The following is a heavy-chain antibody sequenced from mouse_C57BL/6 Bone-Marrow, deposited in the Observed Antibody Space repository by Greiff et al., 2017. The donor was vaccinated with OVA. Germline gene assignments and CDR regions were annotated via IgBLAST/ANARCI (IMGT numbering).Heavy chain of an antibody. CDR2: IRNKANGYTT. D-gene: IGHD2-2*01. CDR1: GFTFTDYY. CDR3: ARWLTYAMDY. V-gene: IGHV7-3*01. Sequence: EVMLVESGGGLVQPGGSLSLSCAASGFTFTDYYMSWVRQPPGKALEWLGFIRNKANGYTTEYSASLKGRFIISTDNSQSILYLQMNALRAEDSATYYCARWLTYAMDYWGQGTSVTVSS. J-gene: IGHJ4*01.